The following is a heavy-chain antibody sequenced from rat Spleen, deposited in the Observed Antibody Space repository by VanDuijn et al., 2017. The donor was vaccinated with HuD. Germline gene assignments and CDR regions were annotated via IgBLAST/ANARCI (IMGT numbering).Heavy chain of an antibody. V-gene: IGHV2-65*01. CDR3: AREYYGYNYVMDA. J-gene: IGHJ4*01. Sequence: QVQLKETGPGLVQPTQTLSITCTVSGFSLTSYYMQWVRQTPGKGLEWMGFIRNDGSTEYNSEFKSQLTISRDNTKNQGFLKMNSLKTEDPGVYYCAREYYGYNYVMDAWGQGASVTVSS. CDR1: GFSLTSYY. CDR2: IRNDGST. D-gene: IGHD1-9*01.